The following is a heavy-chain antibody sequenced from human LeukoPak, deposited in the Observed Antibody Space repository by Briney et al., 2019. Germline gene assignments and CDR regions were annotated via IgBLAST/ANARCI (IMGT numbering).Heavy chain of an antibody. J-gene: IGHJ1*01. CDR2: IYHGGGS. CDR3: ARGGDYAEYFQH. V-gene: IGHV4-39*01. Sequence: PSETLSLTCTVSGASISTSGYYWGWIRQPPGQGLEWIGTIYHGGGSYYNPSLKGRVTISADTSKNQFSLKLSSVTADDTAVYYCARGGDYAEYFQHWGQGTLVTVSS. CDR1: GASISTSGYY. D-gene: IGHD4-17*01.